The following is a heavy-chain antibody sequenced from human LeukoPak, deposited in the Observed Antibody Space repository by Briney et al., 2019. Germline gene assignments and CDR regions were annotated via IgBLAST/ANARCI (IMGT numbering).Heavy chain of an antibody. CDR1: GGSISSSSYY. CDR3: ARKTYYYDSSGFHNWFDP. V-gene: IGHV4-39*07. D-gene: IGHD3-22*01. Sequence: PSETLSLTCTVSGGSISSSSYYWGWIRQPPGKGLEWIGGIYYSGSTYYNPSLKSRVTISVDTSKNQFSLKLSSVTAADTAVYYCARKTYYYDSSGFHNWFDPWGQGTLVTVSS. CDR2: IYYSGST. J-gene: IGHJ5*02.